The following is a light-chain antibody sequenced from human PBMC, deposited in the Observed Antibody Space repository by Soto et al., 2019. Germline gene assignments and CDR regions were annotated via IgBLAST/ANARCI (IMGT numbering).Light chain of an antibody. CDR3: QQYNSFPLS. CDR1: QSISVW. V-gene: IGKV1-5*03. CDR2: QAS. J-gene: IGKJ4*01. Sequence: DIQMTQSPSTLSASIGDRVTITCRASQSISVWLAWYQQKPGKTPKALISQASTLESGVPSRFSGSGSGTGFTLSIRSLQPDDFATYYCQQYNSFPLSLGGGTKVEI.